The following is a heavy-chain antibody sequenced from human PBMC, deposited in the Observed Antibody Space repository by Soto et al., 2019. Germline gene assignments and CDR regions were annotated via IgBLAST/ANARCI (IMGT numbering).Heavy chain of an antibody. J-gene: IGHJ4*02. Sequence: EVQLLESGGGLVQPGGSLRLSCAASGFTFSSYAMSWVRQAPGKGLEWVSLISGSGGSTYYADSVKGRFTISRDNSKNTLYLQMNSLRAEDTAVYYCAKDRPIYYDSGGYDSFGYWGQGTLVTVSS. CDR3: AKDRPIYYDSGGYDSFGY. CDR1: GFTFSSYA. CDR2: ISGSGGST. D-gene: IGHD3-22*01. V-gene: IGHV3-23*01.